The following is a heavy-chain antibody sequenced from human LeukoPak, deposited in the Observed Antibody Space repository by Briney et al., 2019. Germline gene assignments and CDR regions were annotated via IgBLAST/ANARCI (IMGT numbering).Heavy chain of an antibody. CDR1: GYTFTSYD. CDR3: ARHIAAALDY. J-gene: IGHJ4*02. Sequence: ASVKVSCKASGYTFTSYDINWVRQATGQGLEWMGWMNPNSGNTGYAQKLQARVTMTRNTSISTAYMELSSLRSEDTAVYYCARHIAAALDYWGQGTLVTVSS. V-gene: IGHV1-8*01. CDR2: MNPNSGNT. D-gene: IGHD6-13*01.